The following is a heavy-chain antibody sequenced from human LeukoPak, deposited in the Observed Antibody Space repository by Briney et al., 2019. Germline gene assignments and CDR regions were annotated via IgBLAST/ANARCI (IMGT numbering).Heavy chain of an antibody. CDR2: ISGSGGST. V-gene: IGHV3-23*01. Sequence: GGSLRLSCAASGFTFSSYAMSWVRQAPGKGLEWVSAISGSGGSTYYADSVKGRFTISRDNSKNTLYLQMNSLRAEDTAVYYCAKAWFAISPALDAFDIWGQGTMVTVSS. D-gene: IGHD2-21*01. CDR1: GFTFSSYA. CDR3: AKAWFAISPALDAFDI. J-gene: IGHJ3*02.